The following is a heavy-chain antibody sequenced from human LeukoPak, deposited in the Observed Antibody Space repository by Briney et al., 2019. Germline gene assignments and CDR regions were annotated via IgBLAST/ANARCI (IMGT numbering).Heavy chain of an antibody. CDR2: INPNSGGT. V-gene: IGHV1-2*02. CDR3: ARGTRGGWLPFDY. J-gene: IGHJ4*02. Sequence: ASVKVSCKASGYTFTGYYMHWVRQAPGQGLEWMGWINPNSGGTNYAQKFQGRVTMTRDTSISTAYMELSRLRSDHTAVYYCARGTRGGWLPFDYWGQGTLVTVSS. D-gene: IGHD6-19*01. CDR1: GYTFTGYY.